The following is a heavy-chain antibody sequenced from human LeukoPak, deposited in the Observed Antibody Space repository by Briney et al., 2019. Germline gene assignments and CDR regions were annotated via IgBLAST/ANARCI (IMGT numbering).Heavy chain of an antibody. J-gene: IGHJ4*02. Sequence: GGSLRLSCAASGFTFDDYGMSWVRQAPGKGLEWVAVISYDGSNKYYADSVKGRFTISRDNSKNTLYLQMNSLRAEDTAVYYCAITSSGYRDYYDYWGQGTLVTVSS. D-gene: IGHD3-22*01. CDR3: AITSSGYRDYYDY. V-gene: IGHV3-30*03. CDR1: GFTFDDYG. CDR2: ISYDGSNK.